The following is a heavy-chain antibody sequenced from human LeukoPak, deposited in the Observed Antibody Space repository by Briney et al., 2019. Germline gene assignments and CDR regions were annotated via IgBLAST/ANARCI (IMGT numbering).Heavy chain of an antibody. D-gene: IGHD1-7*01. Sequence: PSETLSLTCAVSGYSISSGYYWGWIRQPPGKGLEWIGSIYHSGSTYYNPSLKSRVTISVDTSKNQFSLKLSSVTAAGTAVYYCASLSGTTLSDAFDIWGQGTMVTVSS. CDR1: GYSISSGYY. CDR2: IYHSGST. CDR3: ASLSGTTLSDAFDI. J-gene: IGHJ3*02. V-gene: IGHV4-38-2*01.